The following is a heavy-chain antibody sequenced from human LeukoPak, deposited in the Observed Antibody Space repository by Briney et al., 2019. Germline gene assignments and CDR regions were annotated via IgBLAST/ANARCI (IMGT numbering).Heavy chain of an antibody. CDR1: GGAISRGDYY. D-gene: IGHD2-15*01. J-gene: IGHJ4*02. CDR3: ARFDIVEEGGPDY. CDR2: IYHSGST. V-gene: IGHV4-30-4*01. Sequence: SQTLSLTRNVSGGAISRGDYYWSWIRQPPGTGLEWIGYIYHSGSTYYNPSLKSRITISVDTSKNQFSLKVTSVTAADTATYYCARFDIVEEGGPDYWGQGTLVTVSS.